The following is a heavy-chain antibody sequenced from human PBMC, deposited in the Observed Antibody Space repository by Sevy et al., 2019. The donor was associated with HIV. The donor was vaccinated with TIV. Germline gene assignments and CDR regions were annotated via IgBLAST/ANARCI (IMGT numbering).Heavy chain of an antibody. D-gene: IGHD1-26*01. CDR1: GFTFRDYP. J-gene: IGHJ4*02. CDR3: AREHTGSFPDF. CDR2: ISRASDSM. Sequence: GGSLRLSCAASGFTFRDYPMNWIRQAPGKGLEWLSYISRASDSMYYADSVMGRFTASRDNAKNSLYLQMDRLSDEDTAIYYCAREHTGSFPDFWGQGTLVTVSS. V-gene: IGHV3-48*02.